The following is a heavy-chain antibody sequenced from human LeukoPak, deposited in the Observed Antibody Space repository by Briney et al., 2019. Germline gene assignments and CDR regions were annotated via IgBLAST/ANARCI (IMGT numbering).Heavy chain of an antibody. D-gene: IGHD3-22*01. CDR2: IYYSGSA. J-gene: IGHJ4*02. CDR3: ARVSVGYYYDSSGYLDY. CDR1: GFTYSNHA. Sequence: GSLRLSCAASGFTYSNHAMSWIRQPPGKGLEWIGYIYYSGSANYNPSLKSRVTISVDTSKNQFSLKLSSVTAADTAVYYCARVSVGYYYDSSGYLDYWGQGTLVTVSS. V-gene: IGHV4-59*11.